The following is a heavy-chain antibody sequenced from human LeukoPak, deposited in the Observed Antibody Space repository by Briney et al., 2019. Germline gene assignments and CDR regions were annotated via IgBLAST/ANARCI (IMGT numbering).Heavy chain of an antibody. CDR3: ARDLGSGGNSDY. Sequence: SETLSLTCAVSGYSISSGYHSGWIRQPPGKGLQWIASISHNGGASHNPSLKSRVTISLDTSNNQFSLELRSVTAADTAVYYCARDLGSGGNSDYWGQGTLVTVSS. CDR2: ISHNGGA. J-gene: IGHJ4*02. CDR1: GYSISSGYH. V-gene: IGHV4-38-2*02. D-gene: IGHD4-23*01.